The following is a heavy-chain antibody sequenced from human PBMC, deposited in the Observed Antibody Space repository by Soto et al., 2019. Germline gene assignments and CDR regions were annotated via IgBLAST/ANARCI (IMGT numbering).Heavy chain of an antibody. J-gene: IGHJ4*02. CDR2: INHSGST. CDR1: GGSFCCYY. V-gene: IGHV4-34*01. D-gene: IGHD1-7*01. CDR3: ARWTVWNYFF. Sequence: PSHTLSLTYDLYGGSFCCYYWSWIRQPPGKGLEWIGEINHSGSTNYNPSLKSRVTISVDTSKNQFSLKLSSVTAADTAVYYCARWTVWNYFFWGQGTLVTVSS.